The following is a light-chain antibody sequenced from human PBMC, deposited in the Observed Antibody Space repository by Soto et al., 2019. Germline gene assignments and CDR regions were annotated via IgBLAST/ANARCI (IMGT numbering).Light chain of an antibody. V-gene: IGLV2-8*01. CDR2: EVS. J-gene: IGLJ1*01. CDR3: SSYAGTDNFYV. CDR1: SSDVGGYNY. Sequence: QSALTQPPSASGSPGQSVTISCTGTSSDVGGYNYVSWYQQHPGKAPKLMIYEVSKRPSGVPDRFSGSKSANTASLTVSGLQAEDEADYYFSSYAGTDNFYVFGTGTKVTVL.